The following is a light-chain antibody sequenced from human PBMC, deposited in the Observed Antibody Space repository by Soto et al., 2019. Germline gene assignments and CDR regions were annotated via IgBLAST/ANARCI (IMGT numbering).Light chain of an antibody. V-gene: IGLV1-40*01. CDR3: QSYDRSLSGSSYV. J-gene: IGLJ1*01. CDR2: GNS. CDR1: SSNIGAGYD. Sequence: SVLTQPPSVSGAPGQRVTISCTGSSSNIGAGYDVHWYQQLPGTAPKLLIYGNSNRPSGVPDRFSGSKSGTSASLAITGLQAEDEADYYCQSYDRSLSGSSYVFGTGTKVTVL.